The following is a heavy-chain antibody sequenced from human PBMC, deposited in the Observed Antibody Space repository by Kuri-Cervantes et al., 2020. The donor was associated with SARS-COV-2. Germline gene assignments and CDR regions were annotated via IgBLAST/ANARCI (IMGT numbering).Heavy chain of an antibody. J-gene: IGHJ4*02. V-gene: IGHV4-30-2*01. CDR2: TCHNGNT. D-gene: IGHD2-21*02. CDR3: ARGRSVTATIASFFDY. Sequence: SETLSLTCAVSGGSISSGGYSWSWIRQPPGKGLEWIGYTCHNGNTRYNPSLKSRVNISVDKSKNQFSLKLSSVTAADTAVYYCARGRSVTATIASFFDYWGQGTLVTVSS. CDR1: GGSISSGGYS.